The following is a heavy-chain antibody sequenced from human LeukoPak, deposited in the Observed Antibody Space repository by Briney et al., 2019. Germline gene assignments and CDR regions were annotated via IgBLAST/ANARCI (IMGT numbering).Heavy chain of an antibody. J-gene: IGHJ5*02. CDR3: ARSIVATTYNWFDP. D-gene: IGHD5-12*01. CDR1: GYTFTSYG. CDR2: ISAYNGNT. V-gene: IGHV1-18*01. Sequence: ASVKVSRKASGYTFTSYGISWVRQAPGQGLEWMGWISAYNGNTNYAQKLQGRVTMTTDTSTSTAYMELRSLRSDDTAVYYCARSIVATTYNWFDPWGQGTLVTVSS.